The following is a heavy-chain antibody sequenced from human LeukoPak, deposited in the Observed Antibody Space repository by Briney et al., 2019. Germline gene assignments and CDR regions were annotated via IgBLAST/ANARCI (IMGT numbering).Heavy chain of an antibody. Sequence: GGSLRLSCAASGFTFSSYWFHWVRQAPGKGLAWVSRINRDSTTISYADSVKGRFTISRDNAKNTLYLQMNNLRAEDTAVYYCARDLVLVTTPGGDFDYWGQGTLVTVSS. D-gene: IGHD2-21*02. CDR1: GFTFSSYW. CDR3: ARDLVLVTTPGGDFDY. V-gene: IGHV3-74*01. CDR2: INRDSTTI. J-gene: IGHJ4*02.